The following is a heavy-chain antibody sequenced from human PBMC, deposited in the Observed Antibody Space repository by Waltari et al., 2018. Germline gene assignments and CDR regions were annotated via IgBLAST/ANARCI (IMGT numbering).Heavy chain of an antibody. CDR1: GGSISSGGYY. CDR3: ARGGYGGGMGY. V-gene: IGHV4-31*03. CDR2: IYYRGST. D-gene: IGHD3-16*01. Sequence: QVQLQESGPGLVKPSQTLSLTCTVSGGSISSGGYYWSWIRQHPGKGLEWIGYIYYRGSTYYNPSRTSRVTSSVDTSKNQFSLKLRSVTAADTAVYYCARGGYGGGMGYWGQGTLVTVSS. J-gene: IGHJ4*02.